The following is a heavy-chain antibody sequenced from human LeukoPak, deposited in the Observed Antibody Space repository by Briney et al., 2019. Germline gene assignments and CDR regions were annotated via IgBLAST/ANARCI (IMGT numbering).Heavy chain of an antibody. CDR3: ARGRGGSSGWSTPPGAFDI. J-gene: IGHJ3*02. V-gene: IGHV1-3*01. D-gene: IGHD6-19*01. Sequence: KFQGRVTTTRDTSASTAYMELSSLRSEDTAVYYCARGRGGSSGWSTPPGAFDIWGQGTMVTVSS.